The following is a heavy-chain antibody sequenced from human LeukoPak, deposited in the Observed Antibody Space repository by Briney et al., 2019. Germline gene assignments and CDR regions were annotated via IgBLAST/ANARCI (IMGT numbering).Heavy chain of an antibody. J-gene: IGHJ6*03. CDR1: GYSFSTYW. CDR2: IYPGDSDT. D-gene: IGHD4-11*01. CDR3: ARYSRLPSSTVRINYYYMDI. V-gene: IGHV5-51*01. Sequence: GESLKISRKGSGYSFSTYWLAWVRLMPGKGLEWMGIIYPGDSDTRYSPSFQGQVTISADKSISTAYLQWSSLKASDTAMYYCARYSRLPSSTVRINYYYMDIWGKGTTVTVSS.